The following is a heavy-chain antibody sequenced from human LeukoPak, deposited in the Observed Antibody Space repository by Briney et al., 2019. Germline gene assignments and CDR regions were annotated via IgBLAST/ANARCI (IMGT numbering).Heavy chain of an antibody. J-gene: IGHJ6*02. CDR1: GFTFSSYS. D-gene: IGHD4-23*01. V-gene: IGHV3-21*01. CDR3: ARDGGNPYYYYGMDV. CDR2: ISSSSSYI. Sequence: GGSLRLSCAASGFTFSSYSMNWVRQAPGKGLEWVSSISSSSSYIYYADSVKGRFTISRDNAKNSLYLQMNSLRAEDTAVYYCARDGGNPYYYYGMDVWGQGTTVTVSS.